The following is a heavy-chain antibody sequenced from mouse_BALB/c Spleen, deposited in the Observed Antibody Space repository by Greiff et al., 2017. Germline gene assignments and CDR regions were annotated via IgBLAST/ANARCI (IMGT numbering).Heavy chain of an antibody. CDR1: GFSLTSYG. CDR2: IWSGGST. Sequence: VKLVESGPGLVQPSQSLSITCTVSGFSLTSYGVHWVRQSPGKGLEWLGVIWSGGSTDYNAAFISRLSISKDNSKSQVFFKMNSLQANDTAIYYCARNRYYGPYAMDYWGQGTSVTVSS. CDR3: ARNRYYGPYAMDY. V-gene: IGHV2-2*02. J-gene: IGHJ4*01. D-gene: IGHD1-2*01.